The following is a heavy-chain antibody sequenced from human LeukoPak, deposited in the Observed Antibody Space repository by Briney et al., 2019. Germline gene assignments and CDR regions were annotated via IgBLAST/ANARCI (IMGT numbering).Heavy chain of an antibody. J-gene: IGHJ4*02. Sequence: SETLSLTCTVPGGSISSYYWSWIRQPPGKRLEWIGYIYYSGSTNYNPSLKSRVTISVDTSKNQFSLKLSSVTAADTAVYYCARESGGFDYWGQGTLVTVSS. V-gene: IGHV4-59*01. CDR3: ARESGGFDY. D-gene: IGHD2-8*02. CDR2: IYYSGST. CDR1: GGSISSYY.